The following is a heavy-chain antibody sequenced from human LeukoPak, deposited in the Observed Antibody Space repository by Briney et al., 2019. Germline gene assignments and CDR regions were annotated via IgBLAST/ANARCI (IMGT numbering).Heavy chain of an antibody. V-gene: IGHV1-46*01. D-gene: IGHD3-22*01. J-gene: IGHJ6*02. CDR2: INPSGGST. CDR1: GYTFTSYY. Sequence: GASVKVSCKASGYTFTSYYMHWVRQAPGQGLEWMGIINPSGGSTSYAQKLQGRVTMTRDTSTSTVYMELSSLRPEDTAVYYCARGGFITMIAGSYGMDVWGQGTTVTVSS. CDR3: ARGGFITMIAGSYGMDV.